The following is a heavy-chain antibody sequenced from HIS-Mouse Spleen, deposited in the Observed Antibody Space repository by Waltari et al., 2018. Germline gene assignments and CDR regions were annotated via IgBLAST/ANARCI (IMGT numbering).Heavy chain of an antibody. V-gene: IGHV4-39*07. CDR1: GGSIRRSRYY. CDR2: IYYMGST. J-gene: IGHJ2*01. D-gene: IGHD6-13*01. CDR3: AREIPYSSSWYDWYFDL. Sequence: LQESGPGLVKPSETLSLTCTVSGGSIRRSRYYWGWFRKPPGKGVEWIGSIYYMGSTYYNPSLKSRVTISVDTSKNQFSLKLSSVTAADTAVYYCAREIPYSSSWYDWYFDLWGRGTLVTVSS.